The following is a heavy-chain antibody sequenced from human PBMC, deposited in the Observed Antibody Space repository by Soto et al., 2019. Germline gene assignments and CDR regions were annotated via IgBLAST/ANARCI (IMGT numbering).Heavy chain of an antibody. J-gene: IGHJ6*02. D-gene: IGHD4-17*01. CDR3: ARFPNGDYNSIYYGMDV. Sequence: LEWMGWMNPNSGNTGYAQKFQGRVTMTRNTSISTAYMELSSPRSEDTAVYYCARFPNGDYNSIYYGMDVWGQGTTVTVSS. V-gene: IGHV1-8*01. CDR2: MNPNSGNT.